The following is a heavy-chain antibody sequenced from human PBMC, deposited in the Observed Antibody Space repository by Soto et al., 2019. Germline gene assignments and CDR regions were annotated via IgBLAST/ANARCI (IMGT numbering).Heavy chain of an antibody. Sequence: QVELMQSGAEVKKPGSSVKVSCTTSGGTLSTHPISWVRQAPGQGLEWMAMIIPFYGSSNHAQKFQGRVTITVDESTNTVYMTLSSLTSADTAVYYGARDASRVSHYYGLDVWGQGTTVTVSS. CDR2: IIPFYGSS. CDR3: ARDASRVSHYYGLDV. V-gene: IGHV1-69*18. CDR1: GGTLSTHP. J-gene: IGHJ6*02.